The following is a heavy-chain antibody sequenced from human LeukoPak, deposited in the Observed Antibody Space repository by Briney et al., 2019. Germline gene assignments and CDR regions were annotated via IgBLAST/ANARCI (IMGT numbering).Heavy chain of an antibody. CDR2: ISAYNGNT. D-gene: IGHD4-17*01. V-gene: IGHV1-18*04. J-gene: IGHJ4*02. Sequence: GASVKVSCKASGYTFTNYYIRWVRQAPGQGLEWMGWISAYNGNTNYAQKLQGRVTMTTDTSTSTAYMELRSLRSDDTAVYYCAAVPLDYGDPSSFDYWGQGTLVTVSS. CDR3: AAVPLDYGDPSSFDY. CDR1: GYTFTNYY.